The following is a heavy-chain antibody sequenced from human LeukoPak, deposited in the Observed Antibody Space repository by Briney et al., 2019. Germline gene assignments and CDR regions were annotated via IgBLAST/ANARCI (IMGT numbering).Heavy chain of an antibody. CDR1: GGSISNYY. CDR2: IYYSGST. CDR3: ASTPYYDFWSGPTFDY. V-gene: IGHV4-59*01. D-gene: IGHD3-3*01. J-gene: IGHJ4*02. Sequence: PSETLSLTCTVSGGSISNYYWSWIRQPPGKGLEWIGYIYYSGSTNYNPSLKSRVTISVDTSKNQFSLKLSSVTAADTAVYYCASTPYYDFWSGPTFDYWGQGTLVTVSS.